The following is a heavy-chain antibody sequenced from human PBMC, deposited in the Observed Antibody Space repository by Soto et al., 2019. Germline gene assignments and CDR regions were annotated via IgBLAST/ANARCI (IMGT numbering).Heavy chain of an antibody. J-gene: IGHJ6*02. CDR3: AKPYVDFWSGSHYYQYGMDV. Sequence: QVQLVESGGGVVQPGKSLRLSCAASGFTFSNYGMHWVRQAPGKGLEWVAVISSDGSNRYYGDSVKGRFTISRDDSKNTLYLQMNSLRGEDTALYYCAKPYVDFWSGSHYYQYGMDVWGQGTTVTVSS. CDR1: GFTFSNYG. CDR2: ISSDGSNR. D-gene: IGHD3-3*01. V-gene: IGHV3-30*18.